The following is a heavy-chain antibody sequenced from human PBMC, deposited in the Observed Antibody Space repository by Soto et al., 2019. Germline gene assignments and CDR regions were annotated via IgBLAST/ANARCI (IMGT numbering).Heavy chain of an antibody. V-gene: IGHV4-38-2*01. CDR2: IYHSGST. J-gene: IGHJ6*02. Sequence: PSETLSLTCAVSGYSISSGYYWGWIRQPPGKGLEWIGSIYHSGSTYYNPSLKSRVTISVDTSKNQFSLKLSSVTAADTAVYYFASLETAPELRFLEWFPRYGMDVWGQGTTVTVSS. CDR3: ASLETAPELRFLEWFPRYGMDV. D-gene: IGHD3-3*01. CDR1: GYSISSGYY.